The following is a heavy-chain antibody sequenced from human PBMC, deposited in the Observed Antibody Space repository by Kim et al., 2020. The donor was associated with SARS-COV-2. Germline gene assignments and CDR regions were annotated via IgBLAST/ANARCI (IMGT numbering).Heavy chain of an antibody. J-gene: IGHJ4*02. CDR2: IDPSDSYT. CDR3: ARHDGSSYFLVY. D-gene: IGHD6-13*01. CDR1: GYSFTSYW. V-gene: IGHV5-10-1*01. Sequence: GESLKISCKGSGYSFTSYWISWVRQMPGKGLEWMGRIDPSDSYTNYSPSFQGHVTISADKSISTAYLQWSSLKASDTAMYYCARHDGSSYFLVYWGQGTLVTVSS.